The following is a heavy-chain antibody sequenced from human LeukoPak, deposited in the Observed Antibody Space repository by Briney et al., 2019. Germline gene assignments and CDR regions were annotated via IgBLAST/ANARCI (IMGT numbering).Heavy chain of an antibody. D-gene: IGHD6-19*01. J-gene: IGHJ5*02. Sequence: SGGSLRLSCAASGFTFSTYNMNWVRQAPGKGLEWVSSISGSSSYIYYADSVKGRFSISRDNAKNSLYLQMNSLRAEDTAVYYCARGADAGYSSDSWGQGTLVTVSS. CDR3: ARGADAGYSSDS. V-gene: IGHV3-21*01. CDR2: ISGSSSYI. CDR1: GFTFSTYN.